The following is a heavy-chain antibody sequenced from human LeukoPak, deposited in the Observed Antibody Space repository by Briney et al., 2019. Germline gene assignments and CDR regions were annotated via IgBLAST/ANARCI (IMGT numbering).Heavy chain of an antibody. J-gene: IGHJ4*02. CDR3: ARTAARRFDY. CDR2: INPTGGST. Sequence: ASVKVSCKASGYTFPSYFMHWVRQAPGQGLEWMGIINPTGGSTTYAQKFQGRATMTRDTSTSTVYMELSSLRSGDTAVYYCARTAARRFDYWGQGTLVTVSS. CDR1: GYTFPSYF. D-gene: IGHD6-6*01. V-gene: IGHV1-46*01.